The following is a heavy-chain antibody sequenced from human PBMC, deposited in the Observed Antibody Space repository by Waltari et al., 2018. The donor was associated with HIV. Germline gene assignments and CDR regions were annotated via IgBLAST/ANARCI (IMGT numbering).Heavy chain of an antibody. CDR2: FVPEKGKT. J-gene: IGHJ5*02. D-gene: IGHD2-15*01. Sequence: QVPLVQSGAEVKKTGASVKVSCKVSGYTLSELSMHWVRQDPGKGLGWRGGFVPEKGKTIVEDTSQVRVTMTEDAATDTAYMELRSLRSEDTAVYYCTTEGLYCSGGTCYSRFDPWGQGTLVTVSS. CDR3: TTEGLYCSGGTCYSRFDP. CDR1: GYTLSELS. V-gene: IGHV1-24*01.